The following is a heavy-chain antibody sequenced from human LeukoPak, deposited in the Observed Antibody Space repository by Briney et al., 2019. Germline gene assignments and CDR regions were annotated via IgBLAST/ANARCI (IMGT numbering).Heavy chain of an antibody. CDR1: ASSFTNYW. CDR3: ARHRLNYYDSSHDAFDI. CDR2: IYYDDSET. Sequence: GESLKISCKGGASSFTNYWIVWVRQMPGKGLEWMGVIYYDDSETQYSPSFQGQVTISADKSISTAYLQWSSLKASDTAMYYCARHRLNYYDSSHDAFDIWGQGTMVTVSS. V-gene: IGHV5-51*01. J-gene: IGHJ3*02. D-gene: IGHD3-22*01.